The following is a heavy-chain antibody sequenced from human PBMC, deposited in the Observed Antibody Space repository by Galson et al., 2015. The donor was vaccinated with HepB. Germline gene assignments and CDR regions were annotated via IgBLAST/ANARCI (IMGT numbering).Heavy chain of an antibody. J-gene: IGHJ5*02. D-gene: IGHD2-21*01. CDR1: GFTFSNYY. Sequence: SLRLSCAASGFTFSNYYMSWIRQAPGKGLEWVSYISSSGSTIYYADSVKGRFTISGDNAKNSLYLQMNSLRAEDTAVYYCARDLAYCGGDCYSQPGWFDPWGQGTLVTVSS. CDR2: ISSSGSTI. V-gene: IGHV3-11*01. CDR3: ARDLAYCGGDCYSQPGWFDP.